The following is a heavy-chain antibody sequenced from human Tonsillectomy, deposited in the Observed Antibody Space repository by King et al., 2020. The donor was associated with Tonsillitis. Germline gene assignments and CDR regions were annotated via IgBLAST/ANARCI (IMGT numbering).Heavy chain of an antibody. V-gene: IGHV4-39*02. CDR3: AGDPRDGDYEGWFDP. CDR2: IYYSGST. D-gene: IGHD4-17*01. J-gene: IGHJ5*02. CDR1: DGSISSRSYH. Sequence: QLQESGPGLVKPSETLSLTCTVSDGSISSRSYHWGWIRQPPGKGLEWIGSIYYSGSTYYNPSLKSRITISVDTSKNQFSLKLSSVTAADTAVYYCAGDPRDGDYEGWFDPWGQGTLVTVSS.